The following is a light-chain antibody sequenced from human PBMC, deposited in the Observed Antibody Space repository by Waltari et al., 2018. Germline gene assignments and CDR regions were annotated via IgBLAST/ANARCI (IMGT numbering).Light chain of an antibody. CDR3: QQYNDYFP. CDR1: QDISVW. V-gene: IGKV1-5*03. J-gene: IGKJ4*01. Sequence: DVRLTQSPSTLSASVGDRVSITCRANQDISVWVAWYKQKPGQAPKLLIYKASTLQNGVPSRFSGSGSGTEFTLTITNLQPDDFATYYCQQYNDYFPFGGGTTVEI. CDR2: KAS.